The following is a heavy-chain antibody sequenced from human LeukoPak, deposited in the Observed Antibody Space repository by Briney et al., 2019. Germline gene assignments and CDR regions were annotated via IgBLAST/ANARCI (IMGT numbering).Heavy chain of an antibody. V-gene: IGHV3-74*01. CDR3: ARVGSNCGGDCYPYAFDV. D-gene: IGHD2-21*02. CDR1: GFIFSNYW. J-gene: IGHJ3*01. CDR2: INSDGSST. Sequence: PGGSLRLSCAASGFIFSNYWMYWVRQAPGRGLVRVSHINSDGSSTTYADSVKGRFTVSRDNAKNTLYLEMNSLSAEGTAVYYCARVGSNCGGDCYPYAFDVWGQGTVVTVSS.